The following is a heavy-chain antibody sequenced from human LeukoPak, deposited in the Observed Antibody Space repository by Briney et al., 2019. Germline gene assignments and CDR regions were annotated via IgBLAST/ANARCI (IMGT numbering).Heavy chain of an antibody. D-gene: IGHD2-21*02. Sequence: GGSLRLSCAASGSTFSSYAMSWVRQAPGKGLEWVSAISGSGGSTYYADSVKGRFTISRDNSKNTLYLQMNSLRAEDTAVYYCAKDGDSAVASPSPFQHWGQGTLVTVSS. CDR2: ISGSGGST. V-gene: IGHV3-23*01. CDR3: AKDGDSAVASPSPFQH. J-gene: IGHJ1*01. CDR1: GSTFSSYA.